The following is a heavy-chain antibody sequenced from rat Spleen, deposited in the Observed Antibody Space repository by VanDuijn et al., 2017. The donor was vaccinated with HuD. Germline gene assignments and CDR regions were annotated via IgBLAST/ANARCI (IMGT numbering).Heavy chain of an antibody. V-gene: IGHV5-58*01. CDR1: GFTFTNYW. J-gene: IGHJ3*01. CDR2: INTDGGRT. CDR3: AKEGEGGYSSYPNWFAY. D-gene: IGHD1-8*01. Sequence: EVQLVETGGGLVQPGRSLRLSCVASGFTFTNYWMYWIRQAPGKGLEWVSSINTDGGRTYYSDSVKGRFTISRDNAKNTLYLQMDSLRSEDTATYYCAKEGEGGYSSYPNWFAYWGQGTLVTVSS.